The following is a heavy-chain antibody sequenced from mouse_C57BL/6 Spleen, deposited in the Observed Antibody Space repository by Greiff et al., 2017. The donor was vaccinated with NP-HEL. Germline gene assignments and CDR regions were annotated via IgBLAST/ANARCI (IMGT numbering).Heavy chain of an antibody. J-gene: IGHJ1*03. CDR1: GYTFTDHT. V-gene: IGHV1-78*01. CDR3: ARRALYGSSPWYFDV. CDR2: IYPRDGST. D-gene: IGHD1-1*01. Sequence: VKLQESDAELVKPGASVKISCKVSGYTFTDHTIHWMKQRPEQGLEWIGYIYPRDGSTKYNEKFKGKATLTADKSSSTAYMQLNSLTSEDSAVYFCARRALYGSSPWYFDVWGTGTTVTVSS.